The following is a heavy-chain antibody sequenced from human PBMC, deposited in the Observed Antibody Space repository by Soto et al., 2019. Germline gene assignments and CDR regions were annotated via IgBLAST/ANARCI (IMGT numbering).Heavy chain of an antibody. D-gene: IGHD3-22*01. V-gene: IGHV4-59*01. Sequence: SETLSLTCTVSGGSISSYYWGWIRQPPGKGLEWIGYIYHSVSTNYNPSLTSRVTISIDTSKNQFSLNLRSLTAADTAVYYCARDFYDRSGYYYDWGQGILVTV. CDR1: GGSISSYY. CDR2: IYHSVST. CDR3: ARDFYDRSGYYYD. J-gene: IGHJ4*02.